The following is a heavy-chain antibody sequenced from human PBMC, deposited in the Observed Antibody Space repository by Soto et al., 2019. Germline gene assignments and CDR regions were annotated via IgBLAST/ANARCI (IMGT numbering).Heavy chain of an antibody. D-gene: IGHD6-19*01. CDR3: AVSGQWPVLDS. J-gene: IGHJ4*02. V-gene: IGHV4-31*03. CDR1: GGSISSGGYY. Sequence: QVQLQESGPGLVKPSQTLSLTCTVSGGSISSGGYYWSWIRQHPGKGLEWIGYIYYSGSTYYNPSLKSRVTISVDTSKTQFTLKLSSVTAADTAVLYCAVSGQWPVLDSWGQGTLVTVSS. CDR2: IYYSGST.